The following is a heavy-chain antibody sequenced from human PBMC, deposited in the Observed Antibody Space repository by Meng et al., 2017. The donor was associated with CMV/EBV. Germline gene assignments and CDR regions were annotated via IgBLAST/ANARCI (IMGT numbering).Heavy chain of an antibody. CDR1: FSSYA. CDR3: AKDMGLVFSYSGYDPFDY. Sequence: FSSYAMSWVRQAPGKGLEWVSAISGSGGSTYYADSVKGRFTISRDNSKNTLYLQMNSLRAEDTAVYYCAKDMGLVFSYSGYDPFDYWGQGTLVTVSS. CDR2: ISGSGGST. V-gene: IGHV3-23*01. J-gene: IGHJ4*02. D-gene: IGHD5-12*01.